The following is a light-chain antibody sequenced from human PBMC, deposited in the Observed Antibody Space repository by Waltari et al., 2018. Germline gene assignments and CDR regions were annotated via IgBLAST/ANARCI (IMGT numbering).Light chain of an antibody. J-gene: IGLJ2*01. CDR1: TGAVTSGSY. V-gene: IGLV7-43*01. CDR3: LLYSSVNQDVI. Sequence: QTVVTQETSLTVSPGGTVTLTCSSSTGAVTSGSYPNWFQQKPGQPPRALIYNTNNRHSWTPARFSGSLRGGKAALTLSGVQPEDEADYYCLLYSSVNQDVIFGGGTKLTVL. CDR2: NTN.